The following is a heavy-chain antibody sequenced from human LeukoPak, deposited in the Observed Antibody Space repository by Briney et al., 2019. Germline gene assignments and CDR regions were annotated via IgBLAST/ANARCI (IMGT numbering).Heavy chain of an antibody. V-gene: IGHV4-59*12. CDR2: IYHSGST. CDR3: ARVGSDGGYYYYYGMDV. CDR1: GGSISSYY. Sequence: SETLSLTCTVSGGSISSYYWSWIRQPPGKGLEWIGYIYHSGSTYYNPSLKSRVTISVDRSKNQFSLKLSSVTAADTAVYYCARVGSDGGYYYYYGMDVWGQGTTVTVSS. D-gene: IGHD3-10*01. J-gene: IGHJ6*02.